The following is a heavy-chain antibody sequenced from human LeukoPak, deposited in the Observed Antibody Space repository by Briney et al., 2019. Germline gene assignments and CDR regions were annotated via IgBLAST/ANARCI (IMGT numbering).Heavy chain of an antibody. D-gene: IGHD6-19*01. J-gene: IGHJ4*02. CDR3: ARGSSSDWPLEY. Sequence: ALVKVSCKGSGYTFTNYAVHWVRQAPGQRLEWMGWINAYNGDTEYSQKFQGRVTITRDTSASTAYMELSTLRSEDTAVYYCARGSSSDWPLEYWGRGILVTVSS. V-gene: IGHV1-3*01. CDR1: GYTFTNYA. CDR2: INAYNGDT.